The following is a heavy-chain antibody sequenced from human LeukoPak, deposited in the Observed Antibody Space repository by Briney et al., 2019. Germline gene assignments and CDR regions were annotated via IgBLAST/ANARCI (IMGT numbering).Heavy chain of an antibody. CDR2: INWNGAST. V-gene: IGHV3-20*04. J-gene: IGHJ4*02. Sequence: GGSLRLSCAASGFSFGTYGMSWVRQVPGKGLEWVSGINWNGASTVYADSVKGRFTISRDNSKNTLYLQMNSLRAEDTAVYYCARDLDYWGQGTLVTVSS. CDR3: ARDLDY. CDR1: GFSFGTYG.